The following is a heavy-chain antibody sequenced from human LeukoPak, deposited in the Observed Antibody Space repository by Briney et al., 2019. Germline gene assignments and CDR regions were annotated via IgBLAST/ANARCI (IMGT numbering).Heavy chain of an antibody. CDR2: ISSFNGKT. Sequence: GASVKVSCKASGYTFTGYYMHWVRQAPGQGLEWMGWISSFNGKTNYAQKLQGRVTLTTDTSTSTAYMELRSLRSDDTAVYYCAREGTPIWYYYMDVWGKGTTVTVSS. CDR3: AREGTPIWYYYMDV. V-gene: IGHV1-18*04. J-gene: IGHJ6*03. D-gene: IGHD3-10*01. CDR1: GYTFTGYY.